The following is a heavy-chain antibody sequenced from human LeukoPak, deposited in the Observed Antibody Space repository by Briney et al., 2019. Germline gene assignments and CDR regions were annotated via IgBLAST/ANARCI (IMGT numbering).Heavy chain of an antibody. CDR3: ARDGHSSPYYFDY. V-gene: IGHV6-1*01. J-gene: IGHJ4*02. CDR2: TYYRSKWYN. CDR1: GDSVSSNSAA. Sequence: QTLSLTFAISGDSVSSNSAAWKWLRQSRSGGVEWLGRTYYRSKWYNDYAVSVKSRITITPDTSKNQFSLQLNSVTPEDTAVYYCARDGHSSPYYFDYWGQGTLVTVSS. D-gene: IGHD6-6*01.